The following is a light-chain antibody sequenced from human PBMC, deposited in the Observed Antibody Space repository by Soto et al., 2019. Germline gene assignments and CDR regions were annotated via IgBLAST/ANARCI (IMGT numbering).Light chain of an antibody. Sequence: QSVLTQAASVSGSPGQSITISCTGTSSDIGAYNYVSWYQQRPGEAPTLVIYAVTYRPSGISNRFSGSKSGNTASLTISGLQAEDEAVYYCFSYTTTYIVIFGGGTKVTVL. CDR1: SSDIGAYNY. CDR2: AVT. V-gene: IGLV2-14*01. J-gene: IGLJ2*01. CDR3: FSYTTTYIVI.